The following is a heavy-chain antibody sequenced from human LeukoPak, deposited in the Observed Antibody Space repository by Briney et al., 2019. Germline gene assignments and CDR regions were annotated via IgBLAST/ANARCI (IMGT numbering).Heavy chain of an antibody. Sequence: PGGSLRLSCAASGFTFTNYALSWVRQAPGKGLVWVSRINSDGSSTSYADSVKGRFTISRDNAKNTLYLQMNSLRAEDTAVYYCAAYDSSGYSGKYFQHWGQGTLVTVSS. V-gene: IGHV3-74*01. CDR2: INSDGSST. CDR1: GFTFTNYA. J-gene: IGHJ1*01. CDR3: AAYDSSGYSGKYFQH. D-gene: IGHD3-22*01.